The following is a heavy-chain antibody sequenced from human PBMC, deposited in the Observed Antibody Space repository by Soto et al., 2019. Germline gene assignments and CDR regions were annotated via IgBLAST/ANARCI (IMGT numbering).Heavy chain of an antibody. V-gene: IGHV3-21*01. J-gene: IGHJ4*02. D-gene: IGHD2-15*01. CDR1: GFTFSSYS. CDR3: ASRSGDFDY. CDR2: ISSSSSYI. Sequence: EVQLVESGGGLVKPGGSLRLSCAASGFTFSSYSMNWVRQAPGKGLEWVSSISSSSSYIYYADSVKGRFTISGDNAKNSLYLQMNSLRAEDTAVYYCASRSGDFDYWGQGTLVTVSS.